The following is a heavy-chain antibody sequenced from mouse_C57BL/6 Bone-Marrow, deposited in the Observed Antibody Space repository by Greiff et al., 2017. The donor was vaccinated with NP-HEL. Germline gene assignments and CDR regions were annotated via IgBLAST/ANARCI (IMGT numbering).Heavy chain of an antibody. CDR2: IHPNSGST. CDR1: GYTFTSYW. CDR3: ARGGGYYVGYFDV. V-gene: IGHV1-64*01. Sequence: QVQLQQPGAELVKPGASVKLSCKASGYTFTSYWMHWVKQRPGQGLEWIGMIHPNSGSTNSNEKFKSKATLTVDKSSSTAYMQLSSLTSEDSAVYYCARGGGYYVGYFDVWGTGTTVTVSS. J-gene: IGHJ1*03. D-gene: IGHD2-3*01.